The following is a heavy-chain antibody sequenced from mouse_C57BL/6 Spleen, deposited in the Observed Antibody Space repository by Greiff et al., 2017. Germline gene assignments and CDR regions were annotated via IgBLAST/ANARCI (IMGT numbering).Heavy chain of an antibody. J-gene: IGHJ4*01. Sequence: VQLQQSGPELVRPGASVTLSCKASGYTFTDYEMHWVKQTPVHGLEWIGAIDPETGGTAYNQKVKGKAILTADKSSSTAYMELRSLTSEDSAVYYCTRASTARAMDDGGQGTSVTVSS. D-gene: IGHD1-2*01. CDR3: TRASTARAMDD. CDR2: IDPETGGT. V-gene: IGHV1-15*01. CDR1: GYTFTDYE.